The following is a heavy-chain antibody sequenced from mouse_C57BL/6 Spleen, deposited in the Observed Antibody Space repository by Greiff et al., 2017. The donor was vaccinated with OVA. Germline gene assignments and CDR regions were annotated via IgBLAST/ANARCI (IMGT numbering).Heavy chain of an antibody. CDR3: ARGGYGYDWYFDV. V-gene: IGHV1-81*01. J-gene: IGHJ1*03. D-gene: IGHD2-2*01. CDR2: IYPRSGNT. Sequence: VQLVESGAELARPGASVKLSCKASGYTFTSYGISWVKQRTGQGLEWIGEIYPRSGNTYYNEKFKGKATLTADKSSSTAYMELRSLTSEDSAVYFCARGGYGYDWYFDVWGTGTTVTVSS. CDR1: GYTFTSYG.